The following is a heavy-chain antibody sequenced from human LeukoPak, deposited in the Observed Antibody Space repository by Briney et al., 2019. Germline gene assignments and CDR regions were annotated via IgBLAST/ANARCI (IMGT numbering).Heavy chain of an antibody. Sequence: KPSQTLSLTCTVSGGSISSGDYYWSWIRQPPGKGLEWIGYIYYTGTTYYSPSLKSRVTLSVDTSKNQFSLKLSSVTAADTAVYYCATDVAVAGTGAFDIWGQGTMVTVSS. CDR2: IYYTGTT. D-gene: IGHD6-19*01. V-gene: IGHV4-30-4*08. CDR3: ATDVAVAGTGAFDI. J-gene: IGHJ3*02. CDR1: GGSISSGDYY.